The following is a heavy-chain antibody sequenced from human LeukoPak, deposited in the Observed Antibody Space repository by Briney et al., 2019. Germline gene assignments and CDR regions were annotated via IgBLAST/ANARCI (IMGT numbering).Heavy chain of an antibody. CDR2: IVVGSGNT. CDR3: AADLVITMVRGVEADV. J-gene: IGHJ6*02. D-gene: IGHD3-10*01. V-gene: IGHV1-58*02. Sequence: SVKVSCKASGFTFTSSAMQWVRQARGQRLEWIGWIVVGSGNTNYAQKFQERVTITRDMSTSTAYMELSSLRSEDTAVYYCAADLVITMVRGVEADVWGQGTTVTVSS. CDR1: GFTFTSSA.